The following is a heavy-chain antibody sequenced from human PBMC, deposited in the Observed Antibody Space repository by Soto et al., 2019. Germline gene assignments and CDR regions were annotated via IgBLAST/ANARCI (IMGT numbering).Heavy chain of an antibody. V-gene: IGHV3-53*01. CDR2: TDSGDTT. J-gene: IGHJ6*02. Sequence: EVQLVESGGGLIQPGGSLRLSCAASGFTVSSNYMSWVRQAPGKGLEWVSAITDSGDTTYYADSVKGRFTISRDNSKNMLYLQMSSLRAEDTAVYYCANRDTSMVTRYYYGMDVWGQGTTVTVSS. D-gene: IGHD5-18*01. CDR3: ANRDTSMVTRYYYGMDV. CDR1: GFTVSSNY.